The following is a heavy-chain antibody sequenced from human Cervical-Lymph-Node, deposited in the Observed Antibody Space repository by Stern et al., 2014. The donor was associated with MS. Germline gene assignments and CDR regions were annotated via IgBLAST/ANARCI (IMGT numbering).Heavy chain of an antibody. Sequence: EVQLVQSGAEVKKPRDSLKISCKGSGYTFSKNWIAWVRQMPGKGLEWMGIIYPGDSDTRYSPSFQGQVPMSADKSLNTASLHRYIRKAPDPAIYSWGSPPPRRSSNDPNFGLDVWGQGTTVTVSS. J-gene: IGHJ6*02. V-gene: IGHV5-51*03. D-gene: IGHD6-6*01. CDR2: IYPGDSDT. CDR1: GYTFSKNW. CDR3: GSPPPRRSSNDPNFGLDV.